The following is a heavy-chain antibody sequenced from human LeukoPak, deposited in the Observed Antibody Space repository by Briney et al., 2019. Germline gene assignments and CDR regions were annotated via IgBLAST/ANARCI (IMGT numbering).Heavy chain of an antibody. D-gene: IGHD6-13*01. J-gene: IGHJ4*02. CDR3: AKDPDSGIAAAGTDDY. CDR2: ITTGGSST. Sequence: GGSLRLSCAASGFTFSDYYMSWIRQAPGKGLEWVSYITTGGSSTHYADSVKGRFTISRDNAKSSLYLQMNSLRADDTAVYYCAKDPDSGIAAAGTDDYWGQGTLVTVSS. V-gene: IGHV3-11*03. CDR1: GFTFSDYY.